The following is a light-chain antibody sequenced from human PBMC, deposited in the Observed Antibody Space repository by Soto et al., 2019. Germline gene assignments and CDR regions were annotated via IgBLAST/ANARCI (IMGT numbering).Light chain of an antibody. CDR2: EVN. CDR3: CSFTSSNTHV. J-gene: IGLJ1*01. CDR1: SSDFGNYNL. V-gene: IGLV2-23*02. Sequence: QSALTQPASVSGSPGQSITISCTGTSSDFGNYNLVSWYQQHPGKVPKLILFEVNKRPSGVSGRFSGSKSGNTASLTISRLQAEDEADYYCCSFTSSNTHVFGTGTQLTVL.